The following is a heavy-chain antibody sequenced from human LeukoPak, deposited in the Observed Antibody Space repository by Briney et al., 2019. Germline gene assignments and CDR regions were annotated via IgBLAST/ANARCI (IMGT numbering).Heavy chain of an antibody. CDR2: ISNDGITR. CDR1: GFTFNQYV. V-gene: IGHV3-30*04. CDR3: VREGYYDSGGPFSGYFDY. D-gene: IGHD3-22*01. J-gene: IGHJ4*02. Sequence: GGSLRLSCGASGFTFNQYVIHWARQAPGKGLEWVAVISNDGITRFYATSVKGRCTISRDDSKDTVYLQLSSLRVEDTAVYYCVREGYYDSGGPFSGYFDYWGRGDLVTVSS.